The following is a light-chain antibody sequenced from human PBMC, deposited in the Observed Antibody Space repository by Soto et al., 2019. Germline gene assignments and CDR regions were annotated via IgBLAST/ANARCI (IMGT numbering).Light chain of an antibody. J-gene: IGKJ1*01. CDR1: ESVSSN. CDR3: QQYNSWLWT. Sequence: EIVMTQSPATLSVSPGERATLSCRASESVSSNLAWYQQKPGQAPRLLIYGASTRATGIPARISGSGSGTEFTLTISSLQSEDFAVYYCQQYNSWLWTFGQGTKVDIK. V-gene: IGKV3-15*01. CDR2: GAS.